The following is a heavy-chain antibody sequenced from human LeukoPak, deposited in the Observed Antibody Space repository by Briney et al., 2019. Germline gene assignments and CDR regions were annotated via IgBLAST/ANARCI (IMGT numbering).Heavy chain of an antibody. CDR3: ARDCSGGSCYGAFDI. V-gene: IGHV4-34*09. J-gene: IGHJ3*02. CDR1: GGSFSGYY. Sequence: SETLSLTCAVYGGSFSGYYWSWIRQPPGKGLEWIGYIYDSGSTYYNPSLKSRITISVDTSENRFSLKLSSVTATDTAVYYCARDCSGGSCYGAFDIWGQGTMVTVSS. D-gene: IGHD2-15*01. CDR2: IYDSGST.